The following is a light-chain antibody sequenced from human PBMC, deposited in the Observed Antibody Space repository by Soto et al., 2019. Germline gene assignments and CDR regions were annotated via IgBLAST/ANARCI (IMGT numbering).Light chain of an antibody. V-gene: IGKV3D-15*01. Sequence: EIVMTRSPATLSVSPGETASLSCRASQSAGNFLAWYQQKPGQAPRLLIYYISTRATGIPARFSGSGSGTEFTLPISSLQPEDFAVYYCQQPHTLGQGTRLEIK. CDR2: YIS. J-gene: IGKJ5*01. CDR3: QQPHT. CDR1: QSAGNF.